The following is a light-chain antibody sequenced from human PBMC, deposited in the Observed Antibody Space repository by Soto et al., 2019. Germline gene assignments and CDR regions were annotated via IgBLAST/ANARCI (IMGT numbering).Light chain of an antibody. J-gene: IGKJ4*01. Sequence: AIQVTQSPSSLSASVGDRVTITCRASQGIRNELSWYQQKPGKAPKFLIFAASNLQSGVPSRFNGSGSGPDFTLPLRSLEPEDFSTYFWLQDEDYPFHFGGGDKVEI. V-gene: IGKV1-6*01. CDR3: LQDEDYPFH. CDR2: AAS. CDR1: QGIRNE.